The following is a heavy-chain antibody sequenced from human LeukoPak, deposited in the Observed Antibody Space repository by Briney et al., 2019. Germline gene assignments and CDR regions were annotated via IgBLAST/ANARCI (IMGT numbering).Heavy chain of an antibody. Sequence: GGSLRLSCAASGFTFDDYAMHWVRQAPGKGLEWVSGISWNSGSIGYADSVKGRFTISRDNAKNSLYLQMNSLRAEDTALYYCAKASAAAGAFDYWGQGTLVTVPS. CDR3: AKASAAAGAFDY. CDR1: GFTFDDYA. V-gene: IGHV3-9*01. CDR2: ISWNSGSI. D-gene: IGHD6-13*01. J-gene: IGHJ4*02.